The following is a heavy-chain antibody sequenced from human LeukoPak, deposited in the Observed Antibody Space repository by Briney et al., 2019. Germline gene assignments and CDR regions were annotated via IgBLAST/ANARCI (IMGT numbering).Heavy chain of an antibody. V-gene: IGHV4-4*02. CDR1: GGSISNGNW. Sequence: SETLSLTCAVSGGSISNGNWWSWVRQSPGKGLEWIGEIYHSGNTNYNPSLKSRVTISVDKSKNQFSLKLSSVTAADTAVYYCAKSNGYGLVDIWGQGTMVTVSS. D-gene: IGHD3-10*01. J-gene: IGHJ3*02. CDR2: IYHSGNT. CDR3: AKSNGYGLVDI.